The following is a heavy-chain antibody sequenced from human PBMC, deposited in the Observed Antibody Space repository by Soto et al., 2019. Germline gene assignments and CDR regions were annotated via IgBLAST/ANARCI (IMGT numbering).Heavy chain of an antibody. V-gene: IGHV4-30-4*02. CDR2: IYYSGST. D-gene: IGHD6-6*01. CDR3: ARVESVAARPIDY. CDR1: GGPISSGDYY. Sequence: SDTLSLTCTVSGGPISSGDYYWSWIRQPPGKGLEWIGYIYYSGSTYYNPSLKSRVTISVDTSKNQFSLKLSSVTAADTAVYYCARVESVAARPIDYWGQGTLVTVSS. J-gene: IGHJ4*02.